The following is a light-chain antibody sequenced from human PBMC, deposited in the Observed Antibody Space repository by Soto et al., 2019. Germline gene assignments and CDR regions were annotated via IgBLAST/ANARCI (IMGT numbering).Light chain of an antibody. CDR3: QQYNNWPRT. CDR1: QSVSSN. Sequence: EIVMTQSPATLSVSPGERATLSCRASQSVSSNLAWYQQKPGQAPRLLIYGASTRAIGIPARFRGSGSGTECTLTISSLQSEDFAVYYCQQYNNWPRTFGQGNKVDIK. V-gene: IGKV3-15*01. J-gene: IGKJ1*01. CDR2: GAS.